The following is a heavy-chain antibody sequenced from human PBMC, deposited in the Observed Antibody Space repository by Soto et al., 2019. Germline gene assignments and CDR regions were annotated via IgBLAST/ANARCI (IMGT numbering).Heavy chain of an antibody. J-gene: IGHJ6*03. CDR1: GFTFSSYS. D-gene: IGHD5-12*01. CDR2: ISSNNVTT. Sequence: EVQLVESGGGVVQPGGSLRLSCVASGFTFSSYSLSWVRQAPGKGLEWVSYISSNNVTTYYADSVKGRFTISRDNAKNARNLQRKSLRADDTAVYYCARRDYNYLGYMDVWGKGTTVTVSS. V-gene: IGHV3-48*01. CDR3: ARRDYNYLGYMDV.